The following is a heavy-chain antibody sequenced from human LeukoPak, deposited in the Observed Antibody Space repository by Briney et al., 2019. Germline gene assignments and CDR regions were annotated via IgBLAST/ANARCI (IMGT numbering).Heavy chain of an antibody. Sequence: GGSLRLSCAASGFTFSNYAMNWVRQAPGKGLEWVSRISGSGGLTNYAGSVKGRFTISRDNSKNTLSLQMSSLRAEETAIYYCAKDKGVDTAMPDALEIWGQGIMVTVSS. CDR3: AKDKGVDTAMPDALEI. V-gene: IGHV3-23*01. J-gene: IGHJ3*02. CDR1: GFTFSNYA. D-gene: IGHD5-18*01. CDR2: ISGSGGLT.